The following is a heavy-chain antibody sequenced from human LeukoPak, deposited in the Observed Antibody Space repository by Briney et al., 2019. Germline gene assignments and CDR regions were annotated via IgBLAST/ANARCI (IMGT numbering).Heavy chain of an antibody. CDR3: ARVGGMTTINNAAFDI. Sequence: SETLSLTCSVSGGSINSDYWNWIRQPPGKGLEWIGYIYHSGSTNYNPSLKSRVAISIDKSKKQFSLKLISVTAADTAIYYCARVGGMTTINNAAFDIWGQGTMVTVSS. CDR1: GGSINSDY. V-gene: IGHV4-59*01. CDR2: IYHSGST. J-gene: IGHJ3*02. D-gene: IGHD5-24*01.